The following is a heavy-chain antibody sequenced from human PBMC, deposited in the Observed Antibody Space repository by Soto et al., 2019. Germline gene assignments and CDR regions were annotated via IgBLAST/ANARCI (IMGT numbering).Heavy chain of an antibody. V-gene: IGHV3-30*18. CDR3: AKPSKSYYGDYAGFGYYYYMDV. Sequence: GGSLRLSCAASGFTFSSYGMHWVRQAPGKGLEWVAVISYDGSSKYYADSVKGRFTISRDNSKNTLYLQMNSLRAEDTAVYYCAKPSKSYYGDYAGFGYYYYMDVWGKGTTVTVSS. CDR1: GFTFSSYG. CDR2: ISYDGSSK. D-gene: IGHD4-17*01. J-gene: IGHJ6*03.